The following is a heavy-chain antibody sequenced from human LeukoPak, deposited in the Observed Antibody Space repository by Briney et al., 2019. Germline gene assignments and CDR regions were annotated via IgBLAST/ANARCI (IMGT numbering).Heavy chain of an antibody. J-gene: IGHJ4*02. CDR3: AREGGGYFE. V-gene: IGHV4-34*01. CDR1: GGSISSYY. D-gene: IGHD3-22*01. CDR2: INHSGST. Sequence: SETLSLTCTVSGGSISSYYWSWIRQPPGKGLEWIGEINHSGSTNYNPSLKSRVTISVDTSKNQFSLKLSSVTAADTAVYYCAREGGGYFEWGQGTLVTVSS.